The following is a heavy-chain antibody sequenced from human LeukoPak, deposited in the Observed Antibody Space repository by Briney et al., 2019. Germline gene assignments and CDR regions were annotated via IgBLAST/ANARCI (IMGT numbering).Heavy chain of an antibody. Sequence: SETLSLTCTVSGYSISSDYYWGWIRQPPGKGLEWIGFIYHSGSTYYNPSLKSRVTISVDTSKNQFSLKLSSVTATDTAVYYCARYDVWGTYRAFDYWGQGTLVTVSS. J-gene: IGHJ4*02. CDR3: ARYDVWGTYRAFDY. CDR1: GYSISSDYY. V-gene: IGHV4-38-2*02. D-gene: IGHD3-16*02. CDR2: IYHSGST.